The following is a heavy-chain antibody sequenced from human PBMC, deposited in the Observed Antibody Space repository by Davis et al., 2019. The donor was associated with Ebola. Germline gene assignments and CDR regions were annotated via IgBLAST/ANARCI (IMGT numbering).Heavy chain of an antibody. V-gene: IGHV3-48*03. CDR2: VSSTGSTI. CDR3: AKVRYSSGWYVDDYFDY. D-gene: IGHD6-19*01. CDR1: EFTFSSYE. J-gene: IGHJ4*02. Sequence: GESLKISCAASEFTFSSYEMNWVRQAPGKGLEWVSYVSSTGSTIYYADSVKGRFTISRDNAKNSLYLQMNSLRAEDTAVYYCAKVRYSSGWYVDDYFDYWGQGTLVTVSS.